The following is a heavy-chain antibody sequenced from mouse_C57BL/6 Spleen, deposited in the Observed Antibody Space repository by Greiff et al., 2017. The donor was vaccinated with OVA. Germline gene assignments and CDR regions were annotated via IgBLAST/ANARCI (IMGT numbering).Heavy chain of an antibody. CDR3: ARGYGSSAWFAY. CDR1: GYSITSGYD. CDR2: ISYSGST. Sequence: DVKLQESGPGMVKPSQSLSLTCTVTGYSITSGYDWHWIRHFPGNKLEWMGYISYSGSTNYNPSLKSRISITHDTSKNHFFLKLNSVTTEDTATYYCARGYGSSAWFAYWGQGTLVTVSA. J-gene: IGHJ3*01. D-gene: IGHD1-1*01. V-gene: IGHV3-1*01.